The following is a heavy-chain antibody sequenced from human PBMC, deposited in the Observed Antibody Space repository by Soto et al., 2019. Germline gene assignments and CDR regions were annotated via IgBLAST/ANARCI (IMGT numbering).Heavy chain of an antibody. D-gene: IGHD1-26*01. CDR1: GGSFSGYY. CDR2: INHSGST. Sequence: QVQLQQWGAGLLKPSETLSLTCAVYGGSFSGYYWSWIRQPPGKGLEWIGEINHSGSTNYNPSLKSRVTISVPTSKKQFSLKLSSVTAADTAVYYCARGGGSYSVVNYWGQGTLVTVSS. CDR3: ARGGGSYSVVNY. V-gene: IGHV4-34*01. J-gene: IGHJ4*02.